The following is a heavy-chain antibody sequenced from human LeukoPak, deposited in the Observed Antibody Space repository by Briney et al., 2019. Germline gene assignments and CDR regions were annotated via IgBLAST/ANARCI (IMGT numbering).Heavy chain of an antibody. CDR3: ASGYCSSTSCLSWGGYYYYYMDV. Sequence: ASVKVSCKASGYTFTGYYMHWVRQAPGQGLEWMGRINPNRGGTNYAQKFQGRVTMTRDTSISTAYMELSRLRSDDTAGYYCASGYCSSTSCLSWGGYYYYYMDVWGKGTTVTVSS. V-gene: IGHV1-2*06. J-gene: IGHJ6*03. CDR2: INPNRGGT. CDR1: GYTFTGYY. D-gene: IGHD2-2*01.